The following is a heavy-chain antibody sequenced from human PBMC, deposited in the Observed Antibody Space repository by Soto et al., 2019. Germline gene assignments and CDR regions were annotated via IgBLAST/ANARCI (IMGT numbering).Heavy chain of an antibody. CDR1: GGSISRSSYY. J-gene: IGHJ4*02. D-gene: IGHD4-17*01. CDR2: IYYSGST. V-gene: IGHV4-39*01. CDR3: ARHDYGGFGL. Sequence: QLQLQESGPGLVKPSETLSLTCTVSGGSISRSSYYWGWIRQPPGKGLEWIGSIYYSGSTYYNPSLKSRVTISVDTSKIQLSLKLSSVTAADTAVYYCARHDYGGFGLWGQGTLVTVAS.